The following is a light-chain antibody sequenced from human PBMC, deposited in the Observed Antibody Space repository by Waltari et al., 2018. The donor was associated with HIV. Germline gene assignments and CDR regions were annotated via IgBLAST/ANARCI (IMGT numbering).Light chain of an antibody. CDR3: AAWDYSLNAVV. CDR1: SSNIGSNT. CDR2: SNN. Sequence: QSVLTQPPSASGTPGQRVTISCSGSSSNIGSNTVNWYQQLPGTAPKLLINSNNHRPSAVPDRFSGSKSCTSASLAISGLQSEDEADYYCAAWDYSLNAVVFGGGTKLTVL. V-gene: IGLV1-44*01. J-gene: IGLJ2*01.